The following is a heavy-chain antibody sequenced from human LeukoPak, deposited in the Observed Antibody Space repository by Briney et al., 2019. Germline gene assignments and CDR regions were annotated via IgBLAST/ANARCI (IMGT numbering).Heavy chain of an antibody. CDR2: IWYDGSNK. CDR1: GFTFSSYG. V-gene: IGHV3-33*06. CDR3: AKGRTGTTKAAYDY. D-gene: IGHD1-1*01. Sequence: GRSLRLSCAASGFTFSSYGMHWVRQAPGKGLEWVAVIWYDGSNKYCADSVKGRFTISRDNSKNTLYLQMNSLRAEDTAVYYCAKGRTGTTKAAYDYWGQGTLVTVSS. J-gene: IGHJ4*02.